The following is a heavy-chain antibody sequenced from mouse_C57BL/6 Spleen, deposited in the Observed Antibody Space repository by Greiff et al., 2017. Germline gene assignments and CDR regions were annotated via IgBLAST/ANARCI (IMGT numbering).Heavy chain of an antibody. Sequence: EVKVVESGGDLVKPGGSLKLSCAASGFTFSSYGMSWVRQTPDKRLEWVATISSGGSYTYYPDSVKGRFTISRDNAKNTLYLQMSSLKSEDTAMYYCARHLTNAMDYWGQGTSVTVSS. J-gene: IGHJ4*01. CDR2: ISSGGSYT. CDR1: GFTFSSYG. D-gene: IGHD2-12*01. CDR3: ARHLTNAMDY. V-gene: IGHV5-6*01.